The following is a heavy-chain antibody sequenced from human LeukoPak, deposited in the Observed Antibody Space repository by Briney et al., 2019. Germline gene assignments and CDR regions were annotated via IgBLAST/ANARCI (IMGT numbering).Heavy chain of an antibody. V-gene: IGHV3-23*01. CDR2: ISGSGGST. J-gene: IGHJ6*02. Sequence: GGSLRLSCAASGFTFSSYAMSWVRQAPGKGLEWVSAISGSGGSTYYADSVKGRFTISRDNSKNTLYLQMNSLRAEDTAVYYCARALGYCSGGSCYHYYYYGMDVWGQGTTVTVSS. CDR1: GFTFSSYA. D-gene: IGHD2-15*01. CDR3: ARALGYCSGGSCYHYYYYGMDV.